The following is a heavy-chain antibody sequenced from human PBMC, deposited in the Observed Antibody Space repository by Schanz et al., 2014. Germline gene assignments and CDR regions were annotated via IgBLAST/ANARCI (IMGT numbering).Heavy chain of an antibody. CDR2: IGGSGDST. CDR3: ARDGAELYYFDD. CDR1: GFTFSNHA. Sequence: EVQLVESGGGMVQPGGSLRLSCAASGFTFSNHALSWVRQAPGKGLEWVSGIGGSGDSTHYADSVKGRFIISRDNAKNSLYLQMNGLRAEDTAVFYCARDGAELYYFDDWGQGTLXTVSS. D-gene: IGHD1-1*01. V-gene: IGHV3-23*04. J-gene: IGHJ4*02.